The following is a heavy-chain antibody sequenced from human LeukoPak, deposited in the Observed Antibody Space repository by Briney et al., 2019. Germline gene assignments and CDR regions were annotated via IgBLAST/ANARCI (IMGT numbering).Heavy chain of an antibody. J-gene: IGHJ4*02. CDR3: AKDYCSGGSCYSGHEY. Sequence: PGGSLRLSCAASGFTFSSYAMSWVRQAPGKGLEWVSGISGSGGSTCYADSVKGRFTISRDNSKTTLYLQMNSLRAEDTAVYYCAKDYCSGGSCYSGHEYWGQGTLVTVSS. V-gene: IGHV3-23*01. D-gene: IGHD2-15*01. CDR1: GFTFSSYA. CDR2: ISGSGGST.